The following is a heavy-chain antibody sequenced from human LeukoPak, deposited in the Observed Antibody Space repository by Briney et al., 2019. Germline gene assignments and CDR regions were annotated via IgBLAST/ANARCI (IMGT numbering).Heavy chain of an antibody. J-gene: IGHJ6*02. V-gene: IGHV1-18*01. D-gene: IGHD2-2*01. CDR2: ISAYNGNT. CDR3: ARALSPYCSSTSCYASGRPYYYYYGMDV. CDR1: GYTFTSYG. Sequence: ASVKDSCKASGYTFTSYGISWVRQAPGQGLEWMGWISAYNGNTNYAQKLQGRVTMTTDTSTSTAYMELRSLRSDDTAVYYCARALSPYCSSTSCYASGRPYYYYYGMDVWGQGTTVTVSS.